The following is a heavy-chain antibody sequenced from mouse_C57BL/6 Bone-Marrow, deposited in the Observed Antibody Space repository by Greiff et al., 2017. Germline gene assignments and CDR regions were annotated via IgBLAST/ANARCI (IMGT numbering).Heavy chain of an antibody. CDR2: IDPENGDT. J-gene: IGHJ2*01. CDR3: TTGYGYDAVH. Sequence: EVQLQQSGAELVRPGASVKLSCTASGFNIKDDYLPWVKQRPEQGLEWIGWIDPENGDTEYASKFQGKATITADTSSNTAYLQLSSLTSEDTAVYYCTTGYGYDAVHWGQGTTLTVAS. CDR1: GFNIKDDY. D-gene: IGHD2-2*01. V-gene: IGHV14-4*01.